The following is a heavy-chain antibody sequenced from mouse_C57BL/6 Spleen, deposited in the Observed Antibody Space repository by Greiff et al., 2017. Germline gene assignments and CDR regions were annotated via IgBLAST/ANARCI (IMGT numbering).Heavy chain of an antibody. D-gene: IGHD1-1*01. CDR3: AIWGTTVVSAMDY. CDR2: IHPSDSDT. Sequence: QVQLKQPGAELVKPGASVKVSCKASGYTFTSYWMHWVKQRPGQGLEWIGRIHPSDSDTNYNQKFKGKATLTVDKSSSTAYMQLSSLTSEDSAVYYCAIWGTTVVSAMDYWGQGTSVTVSS. CDR1: GYTFTSYW. V-gene: IGHV1-74*01. J-gene: IGHJ4*01.